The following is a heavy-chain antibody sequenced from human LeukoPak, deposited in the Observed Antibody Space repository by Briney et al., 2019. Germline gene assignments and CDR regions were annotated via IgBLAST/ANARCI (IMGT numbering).Heavy chain of an antibody. CDR3: ARDRITMIDP. CDR2: IYTSGST. J-gene: IGHJ5*02. CDR1: GGSMSSNY. Sequence: SETLSLTCTVSGGSMSSNYWSWIRQPPGKGLEWIGRIYTSGSTNYNPSLKSRLTMSADTSKNQLSLKLSSVTAADTAVYYCARDRITMIDPWGQGTLVTVSS. D-gene: IGHD3-22*01. V-gene: IGHV4-4*07.